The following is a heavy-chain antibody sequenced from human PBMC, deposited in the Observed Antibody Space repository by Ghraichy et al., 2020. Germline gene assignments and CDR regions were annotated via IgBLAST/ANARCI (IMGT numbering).Heavy chain of an antibody. CDR1: GFTFSSYW. V-gene: IGHV3-74*01. Sequence: SLRLSCAASGFTFSSYWMHWVRQAPGKGLVWVSRINSDGSSTSYADSVKGRFTISRDNAKNTLYLQMNSLRAEDTAVYYCARASTYYYDSVHLDYWGQGTLVTVSS. J-gene: IGHJ4*02. D-gene: IGHD3-22*01. CDR3: ARASTYYYDSVHLDY. CDR2: INSDGSST.